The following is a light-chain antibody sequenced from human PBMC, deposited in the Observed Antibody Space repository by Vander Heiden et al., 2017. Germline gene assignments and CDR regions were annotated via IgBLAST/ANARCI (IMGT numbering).Light chain of an antibody. CDR1: NSGNKR. CDR3: QVWESSSDHWV. Sequence: SSVLTQPPSVSVAPGQRGRSTCGGNNSGNKRVHWYQQKPGQAPVLVVYDDSDRPLGIPERFSGSNSGNTATLTISRVGDGDEADYYCQVWESSSDHWVFSGGTKLTVL. J-gene: IGLJ3*02. V-gene: IGLV3-21*02. CDR2: DDS.